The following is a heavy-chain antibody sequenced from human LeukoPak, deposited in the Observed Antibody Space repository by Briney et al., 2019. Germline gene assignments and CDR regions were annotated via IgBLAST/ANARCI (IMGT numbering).Heavy chain of an antibody. CDR1: GFTFSKYA. V-gene: IGHV3-30*02. Sequence: GGSLRLSWAASGFTFSKYAMSWVRQAPGKGLEWVAFIRYDGSNKYYADSVKGRFTISRDNSKNTLYLQMNSLRAEDTAVYYCAKGEGFGESLPQWDYWGQGTLVTVSS. CDR2: IRYDGSNK. J-gene: IGHJ4*02. CDR3: AKGEGFGESLPQWDY. D-gene: IGHD3-10*01.